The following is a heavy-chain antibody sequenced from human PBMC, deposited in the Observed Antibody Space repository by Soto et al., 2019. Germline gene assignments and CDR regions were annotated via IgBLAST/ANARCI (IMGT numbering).Heavy chain of an antibody. CDR2: IWSDGSNK. CDR1: GFTFSTYG. J-gene: IGHJ4*02. Sequence: QVQLVESGEGVVQPGRSLRLSCAASGFTFSTYGMHWVRQAPGKGLECVAVIWSDGSNKYYADSVKGRFTISRDNSKNTLYLHMNSLRVEDTAVYYCASVGDYTPGGYWGQGTLVTVSS. CDR3: ASVGDYTPGGY. D-gene: IGHD4-17*01. V-gene: IGHV3-33*01.